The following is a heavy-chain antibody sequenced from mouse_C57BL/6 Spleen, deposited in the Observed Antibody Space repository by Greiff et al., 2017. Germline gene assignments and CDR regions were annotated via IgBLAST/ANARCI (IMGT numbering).Heavy chain of an antibody. V-gene: IGHV1-80*01. CDR1: GYAFSSYW. J-gene: IGHJ3*01. CDR3: ARGGSFAY. CDR2: IYPGDGDT. Sequence: VKVVESGAELVKPGASVKISCKASGYAFSSYWMNWVKQRPGKGLEWIGQIYPGDGDTNYNGKFKGKATLTADKSSSTAYMQLSSLTSEDSAVYFCARGGSFAYWGQGTLVTVSA.